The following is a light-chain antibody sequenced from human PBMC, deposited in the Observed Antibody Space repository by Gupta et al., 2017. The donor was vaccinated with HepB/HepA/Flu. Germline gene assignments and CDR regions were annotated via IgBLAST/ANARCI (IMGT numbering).Light chain of an antibody. J-gene: IGKJ1*01. Sequence: DLQMTQSPSTLSASVGDRVTITCRASQSISDWLAWYQQKPGKAPNLLIYRASTVESGVPSRFSGSGSGTEFTLTSSSRQPDDCATDYGQKVSCSSWTCGQGTKVEIK. CDR3: QKVSCSSWT. CDR1: QSISDW. CDR2: RAS. V-gene: IGKV1-5*03.